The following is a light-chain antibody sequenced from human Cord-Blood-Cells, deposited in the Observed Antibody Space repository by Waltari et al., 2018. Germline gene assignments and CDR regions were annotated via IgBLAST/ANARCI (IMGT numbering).Light chain of an antibody. V-gene: IGLV2-23*01. CDR3: CSYAGSVV. CDR1: SSDVGRYNL. CDR2: EGS. Sequence: QSALTQPASVSGSPGQSITISCTGTSSDVGRYNLVSWYQQHPGKAPKLMFYEGSKRPSGVSSRFSGSRSGNTASLTISGLQAEDEADYYCCSYAGSVVFGGGTKLTVL. J-gene: IGLJ2*01.